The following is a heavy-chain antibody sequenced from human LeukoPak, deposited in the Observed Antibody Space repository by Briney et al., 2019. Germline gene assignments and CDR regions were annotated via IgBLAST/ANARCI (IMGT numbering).Heavy chain of an antibody. Sequence: PGRSLRLSCALSAFPVSNNHMSWVRQDPGKGLVWVSVLYSANSAYYGGSVKGRFTISTDNSKSTLYLQMNSLRAEDTAVYYCARVSTTQFYYDKSGYLDYWGQGTLVTVSS. CDR2: LYSANSA. V-gene: IGHV3-53*01. CDR3: ARVSTTQFYYDKSGYLDY. D-gene: IGHD3-22*01. J-gene: IGHJ4*02. CDR1: AFPVSNNH.